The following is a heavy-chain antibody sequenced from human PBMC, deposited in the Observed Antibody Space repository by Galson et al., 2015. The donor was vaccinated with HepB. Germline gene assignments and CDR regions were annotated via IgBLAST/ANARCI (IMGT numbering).Heavy chain of an antibody. CDR1: GYTFTSYA. CDR3: ARDRYSSSWYRATDRWLNWFDP. D-gene: IGHD6-13*01. V-gene: IGHV1-3*01. J-gene: IGHJ5*02. Sequence: SVKVSCKASGYTFTSYAMHWVRQAPGQRLEWMGWINAGNGNTKYSQKFQGRVTITRDTSASTAYMELSSLRSEDTAVYYCARDRYSSSWYRATDRWLNWFDPWGQGTLVTVSS. CDR2: INAGNGNT.